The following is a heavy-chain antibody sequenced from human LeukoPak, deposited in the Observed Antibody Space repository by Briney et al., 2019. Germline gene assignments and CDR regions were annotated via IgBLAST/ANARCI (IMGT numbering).Heavy chain of an antibody. CDR2: IYYSGST. V-gene: IGHV4-59*08. J-gene: IGHJ3*02. Sequence: SETLSLTCTVSGGSISSYYWSWIRQPPGKGLEWIGYIYYSGSTNYNPSLKSRVTISVDTSKNQFSLKLSSVTAADTAVYYCARQRYSGWYKDAFDIWGQGTMVTVSS. CDR1: GGSISSYY. D-gene: IGHD6-19*01. CDR3: ARQRYSGWYKDAFDI.